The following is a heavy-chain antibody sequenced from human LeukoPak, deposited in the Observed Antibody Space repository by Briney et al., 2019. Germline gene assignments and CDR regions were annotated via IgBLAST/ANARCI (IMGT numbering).Heavy chain of an antibody. V-gene: IGHV1-18*01. Sequence: ASVKVSCKASGYTFTSYGISWVRQAPGQGLEWVGWISAYNGNTNYAQKLQGRVTMTTDTSTSTAYMELRSLRSDDTAVYYCARVWGTETLHYYFDYWGQGTLVTVSS. CDR2: ISAYNGNT. CDR3: ARVWGTETLHYYFDY. J-gene: IGHJ4*02. CDR1: GYTFTSYG. D-gene: IGHD3-16*01.